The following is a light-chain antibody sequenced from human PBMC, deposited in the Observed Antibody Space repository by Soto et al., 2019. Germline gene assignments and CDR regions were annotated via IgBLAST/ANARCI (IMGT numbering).Light chain of an antibody. V-gene: IGLV2-14*01. CDR2: EVT. Sequence: QSVLTQPASVSGSPGQSITISCTGTSSDIGAYNYVSWFQQHPGKAPKLIIYEVTYRPSGVSNRFSGSKSGNTASLTISGLQADDEADYFCSSYSSSSTFYVFGAGTKVTVL. J-gene: IGLJ1*01. CDR3: SSYSSSSTFYV. CDR1: SSDIGAYNY.